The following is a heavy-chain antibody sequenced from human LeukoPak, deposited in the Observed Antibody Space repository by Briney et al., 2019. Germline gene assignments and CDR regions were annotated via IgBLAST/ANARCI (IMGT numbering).Heavy chain of an antibody. CDR3: ARDSGYYDSSGYKKRNSGGSDY. D-gene: IGHD3-22*01. V-gene: IGHV1-46*01. J-gene: IGHJ4*02. CDR1: GYTFTSYY. Sequence: GASVKVSCKASGYTFTSYYMHWVRQAPGQGLEWMGIINPSGGSTSYAQKFQGRVTMTRDTSTSTVYMELSSLRSEDTAVYYCARDSGYYDSSGYKKRNSGGSDYWGQGTLVTVSS. CDR2: INPSGGST.